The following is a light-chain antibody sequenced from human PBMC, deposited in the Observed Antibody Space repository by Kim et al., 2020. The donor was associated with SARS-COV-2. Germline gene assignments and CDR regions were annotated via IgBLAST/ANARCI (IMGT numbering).Light chain of an antibody. CDR2: DAS. CDR1: QGISSH. V-gene: IGKV1-9*01. CDR3: QQLNSYASIT. Sequence: IQLTQSPSSLSASVGDTVTITCRASQGISSHLAWYQQKPRKAPKLLIYDASTLLSGVPSRFSGSGFGTDFTLTISSLQPEDFATYYCQQLNSYASITFGPGTRLEIK. J-gene: IGKJ5*01.